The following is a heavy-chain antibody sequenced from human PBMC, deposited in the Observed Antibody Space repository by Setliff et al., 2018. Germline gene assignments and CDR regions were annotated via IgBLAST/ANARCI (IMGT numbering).Heavy chain of an antibody. CDR3: ARDPHVLRYFDWLSPPTAFDI. CDR1: GGSINNYY. V-gene: IGHV4-59*01. CDR2: ISYSGET. J-gene: IGHJ3*02. Sequence: SETLSLTCTVSGGSINNYYWSWVRQPPGKGLEWLGYISYSGETNYNPSLKSRVTMSVDTSKNQFSLKVSSVTAADTAVYYCARDPHVLRYFDWLSPPTAFDIWGQGTMVTVSS. D-gene: IGHD3-9*01.